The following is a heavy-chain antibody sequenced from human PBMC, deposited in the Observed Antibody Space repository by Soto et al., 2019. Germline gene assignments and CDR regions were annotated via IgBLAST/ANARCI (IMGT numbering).Heavy chain of an antibody. Sequence: QVQLVESGGGVVQPGRSLRLSRAASGFTSSTFVIHWVRQAPGKGLEWLAVISSDGNNQYYADSVKGRFTISRDNSKNTLYLQVNSLRAEDTAVYFCAKERGVLDAFDIWGQGTMVTVSS. CDR1: GFTSSTFV. CDR2: ISSDGNNQ. J-gene: IGHJ3*02. D-gene: IGHD3-10*01. CDR3: AKERGVLDAFDI. V-gene: IGHV3-30*18.